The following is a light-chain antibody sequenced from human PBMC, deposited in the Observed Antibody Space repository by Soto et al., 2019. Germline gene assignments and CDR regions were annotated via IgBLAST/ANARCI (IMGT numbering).Light chain of an antibody. J-gene: IGLJ3*02. CDR1: SSDVGSYNL. CDR2: EVS. V-gene: IGLV2-23*02. Sequence: QSALTQPASVSGSPGQSITISCTGTSSDVGSYNLVSWYQQHPGKAPKLMIYEVSKRPSGVSNRFSGSKSGNTASLTISGLQAEDDADYYCCSYAGSSTSWVFGGGTKLTVL. CDR3: CSYAGSSTSWV.